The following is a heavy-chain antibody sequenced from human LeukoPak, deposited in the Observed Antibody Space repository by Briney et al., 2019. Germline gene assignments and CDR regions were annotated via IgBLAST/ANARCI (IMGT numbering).Heavy chain of an antibody. CDR2: FDPEDGET. Sequence: ASVTVSCKVSGYTLTELSMHWVRQAPGKGLEWMGGFDPEDGETIYAQKFQGRVTMTEDTSTDTAYMELSSLRSEDTAVYYCATAFIVFAAAESWGQGTLVTVSS. CDR3: ATAFIVFAAAES. V-gene: IGHV1-24*01. CDR1: GYTLTELS. D-gene: IGHD6-13*01. J-gene: IGHJ5*02.